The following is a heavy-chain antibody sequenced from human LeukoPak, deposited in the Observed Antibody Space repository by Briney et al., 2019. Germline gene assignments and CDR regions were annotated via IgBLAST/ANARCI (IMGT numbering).Heavy chain of an antibody. CDR1: GFTFEDYA. CDR3: AKGVVRRALYFDY. J-gene: IGHJ4*02. V-gene: IGHV3-9*01. CDR2: ISWNSGDI. Sequence: PGGSLRLSCAASGFTFEDYAMHWVRQAPGKGLEWVSGISWNSGDIGYADSVKGRFTVSRDNAKNSLFLQMNGLRPDDTALYYCAKGVVRRALYFDYWGQGTQVTVSS. D-gene: IGHD3-10*01.